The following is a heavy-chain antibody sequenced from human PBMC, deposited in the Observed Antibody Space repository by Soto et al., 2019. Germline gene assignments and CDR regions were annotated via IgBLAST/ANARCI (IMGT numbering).Heavy chain of an antibody. CDR1: GFSLSNARMG. Sequence: QVTLKESGPVLVKPTETLTLTCTVSGFSLSNARMGVRWIRQPPGKALEWLAHIFSNDDKSYSTSLKSRLTISKDTSKSQFVLTMTDMEPVDAATYDCARSELCVDVLTGARGYWGQGTLVTVSS. D-gene: IGHD3-9*01. CDR3: ARSELCVDVLTGARGY. CDR2: IFSNDDK. V-gene: IGHV2-26*01. J-gene: IGHJ4*02.